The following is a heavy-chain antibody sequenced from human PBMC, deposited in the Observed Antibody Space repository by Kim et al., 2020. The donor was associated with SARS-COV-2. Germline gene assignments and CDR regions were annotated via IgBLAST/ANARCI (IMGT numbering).Heavy chain of an antibody. CDR1: GFTFSNAW. CDR2: ITPKSDGETT. V-gene: IGHV3-15*01. J-gene: IGHJ3*02. Sequence: GGSLRLSCVGSGFTFSNAWMSWVRQAPGKGLEWVGRITPKSDGETTAYGAPVKGRFTISRDDSKNTLFIQMNSMKSEDTDLYYCTTDRCNSDYDTHDAIDMGGEGTMVTV. D-gene: IGHD5-12*01. CDR3: TTDRCNSDYDTHDAIDM.